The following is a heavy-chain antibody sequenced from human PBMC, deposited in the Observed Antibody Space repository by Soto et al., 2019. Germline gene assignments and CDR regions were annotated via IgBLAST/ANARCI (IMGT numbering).Heavy chain of an antibody. J-gene: IGHJ4*02. Sequence: QVQLQESGPGLVKPSETLSLTCTVSGGSISTYYWSWIRQPPGKGLEWIGYSYYSGTASYNPSLKSRVTISLDTSKKKFSLKLSSVTAADTAVYYCARGGHCTDGVCSALDYWGQGTLVTVSS. V-gene: IGHV4-59*08. CDR2: SYYSGTA. D-gene: IGHD2-8*01. CDR1: GGSISTYY. CDR3: ARGGHCTDGVCSALDY.